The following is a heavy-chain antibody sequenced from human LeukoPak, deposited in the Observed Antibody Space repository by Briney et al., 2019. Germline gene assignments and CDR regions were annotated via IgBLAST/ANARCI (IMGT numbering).Heavy chain of an antibody. D-gene: IGHD3-10*01. J-gene: IGHJ4*02. V-gene: IGHV3-15*01. CDR3: TTDFRSD. CDR1: GFTFSFAW. Sequence: GGSLRLSCAASGFTFSFAWMTWVRQPPGKGLEWVGRIKSKADGGTTDYAAPVKGRFTMSRDDSENTLYLQMNSLKTEDTAVYYCTTDFRSDRGQGTLVTVSS. CDR2: IKSKADGGTT.